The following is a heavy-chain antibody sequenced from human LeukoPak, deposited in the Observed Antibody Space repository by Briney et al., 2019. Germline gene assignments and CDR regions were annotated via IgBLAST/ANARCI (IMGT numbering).Heavy chain of an antibody. Sequence: SETLSLTCTVSGGSISSGGYYWSWIRQPPGEGLEWIGYIYHSGSTIYNPSLKSRFTISVDPSKNQFSLKLSSVTAADTAVYYCARFFWSNSKRLDYWGQGTVVTVSS. CDR3: ARFFWSNSKRLDY. CDR2: IYHSGST. V-gene: IGHV4-61*08. D-gene: IGHD3-3*01. CDR1: GGSISSGGYY. J-gene: IGHJ4*02.